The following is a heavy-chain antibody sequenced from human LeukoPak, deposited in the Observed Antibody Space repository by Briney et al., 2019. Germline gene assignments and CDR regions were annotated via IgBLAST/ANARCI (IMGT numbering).Heavy chain of an antibody. J-gene: IGHJ4*02. CDR1: GFTFSSYA. D-gene: IGHD1-7*01. Sequence: GGSLRLSCAASGFTFSSYAMHWVRQAPGKGLEYVSAISSNGGSTYYANSVKGRFTISRDNSKNTLYLQMGSLRAEDMAVYYCARDPRYNWNYAQVGYFDYWGQGTLVIVSS. CDR3: ARDPRYNWNYAQVGYFDY. V-gene: IGHV3-64*01. CDR2: ISSNGGST.